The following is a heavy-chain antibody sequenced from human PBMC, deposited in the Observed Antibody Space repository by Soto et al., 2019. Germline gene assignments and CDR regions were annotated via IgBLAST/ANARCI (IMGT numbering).Heavy chain of an antibody. CDR3: ARNPRPTYGDYADY. D-gene: IGHD4-17*01. CDR1: GFTFSSYS. CDR2: ISSSSSTI. J-gene: IGHJ4*02. V-gene: IGHV3-48*01. Sequence: LRLSCAASGFTFSSYSMNWVRQAPGKGLEWVSYISSSSSTIYYADSVKGRFTISGDNAKNSLYLQMNSLRAEDTALYYCARNPRPTYGDYADYWGQGTLVTVSS.